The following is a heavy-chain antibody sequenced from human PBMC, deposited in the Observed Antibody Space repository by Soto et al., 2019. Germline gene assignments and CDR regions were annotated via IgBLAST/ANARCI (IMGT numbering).Heavy chain of an antibody. D-gene: IGHD2-2*01. CDR2: IYYSGST. CDR1: GGSIISGGYY. J-gene: IGHJ6*02. CDR3: ARDYPQPPLGYYYGMDF. Sequence: SETLSLTCTVSGGSIISGGYYWSLIRQHPGKGLEWIGYIYYSGSTYYNPSLKSRVTISVDTSKNQFSLKLSSVTAADTAVYYCARDYPQPPLGYYYGMDFWGQGTTVTVSS. V-gene: IGHV4-31*03.